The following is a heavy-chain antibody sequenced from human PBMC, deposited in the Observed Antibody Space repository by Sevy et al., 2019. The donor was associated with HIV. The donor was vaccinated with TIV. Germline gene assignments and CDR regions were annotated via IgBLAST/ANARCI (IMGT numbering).Heavy chain of an antibody. J-gene: IGHJ3*02. CDR2: INHSGGT. D-gene: IGHD2-2*01. V-gene: IGHV4-34*01. CDR1: GGSFSGYY. CDR3: ARHCSGTSCSHAFDI. Sequence: SETLSLTCAVYGGSFSGYYWSWIRQPPGKGLEWIGEINHSGGTNYNPSLKSRVTISVDTSKNQFSLKLSSVTAADTAVYYCARHCSGTSCSHAFDIWGQWTMVTASS.